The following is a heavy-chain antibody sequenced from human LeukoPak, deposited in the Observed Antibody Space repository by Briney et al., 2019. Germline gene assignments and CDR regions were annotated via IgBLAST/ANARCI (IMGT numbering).Heavy chain of an antibody. D-gene: IGHD2-2*01. V-gene: IGHV3-23*01. Sequence: QPGGSLRLSCAASGFTFSSYAMSWVRQAPGKGLEWVSVISGSGGSTYYADSVKGRFTISRDNSKNTLYLQMNSLGAEDTAVYYCAKVPAAIYYYYMDVWGKGTTVTVSS. J-gene: IGHJ6*03. CDR3: AKVPAAIYYYYMDV. CDR1: GFTFSSYA. CDR2: ISGSGGST.